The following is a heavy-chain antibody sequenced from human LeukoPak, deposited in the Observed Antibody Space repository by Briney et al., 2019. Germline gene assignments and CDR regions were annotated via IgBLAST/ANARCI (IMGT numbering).Heavy chain of an antibody. D-gene: IGHD3-22*01. CDR3: ASLSKCYYESRGFLDY. CDR1: GGSISSSSYY. V-gene: IGHV4-39*01. CDR2: FSYSGST. J-gene: IGHJ4*02. Sequence: PSETLSLTCNVSGGSISSSSYYWGWIRQPPGKGLEYIGSFSYSGSTYYNPSLKSRVTISVDTSKKQFSLKLSSVTAADTAVYYCASLSKCYYESRGFLDYWGQGTLVTVSS.